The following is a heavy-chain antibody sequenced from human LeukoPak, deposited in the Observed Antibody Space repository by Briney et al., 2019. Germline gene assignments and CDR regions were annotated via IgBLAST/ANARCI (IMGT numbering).Heavy chain of an antibody. CDR1: GFTFSSYA. V-gene: IGHV3-23*01. CDR2: ISGSGGST. J-gene: IGHJ4*02. Sequence: LSGGSLTLSCTASGFTFSSYAESWVRKAPGKRLARVSAISGSGGSTYYADSVKSRFTISRDNSKNTLYLQMNSLRAEDTAVYYCAKVMSGWYDYWGQGTLVTVSS. D-gene: IGHD6-19*01. CDR3: AKVMSGWYDY.